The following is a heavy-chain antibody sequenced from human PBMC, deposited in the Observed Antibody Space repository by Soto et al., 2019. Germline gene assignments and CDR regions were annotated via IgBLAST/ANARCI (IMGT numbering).Heavy chain of an antibody. V-gene: IGHV3-48*01. D-gene: IGHD2-15*01. J-gene: IGHJ4*02. CDR2: ISSSSSTI. CDR1: GFTFSSYS. Sequence: GGSLRLSCAASGFTFSSYSMNWVRQAPGKGLEWVSYISSSSSTIYYADSVKGRFTISRDNAKNSLFLQMNSLRAEDTAVYYCASAGGYCSGGRCYTLGFWGQGTLVTVSS. CDR3: ASAGGYCSGGRCYTLGF.